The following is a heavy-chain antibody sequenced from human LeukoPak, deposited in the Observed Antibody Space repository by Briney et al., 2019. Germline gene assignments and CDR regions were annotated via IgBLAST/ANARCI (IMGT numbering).Heavy chain of an antibody. J-gene: IGHJ3*02. CDR1: GYTFTGYY. Sequence: GASVKVSCKASGYTFTGYYMHWVRQAPGQGLEWMGWINPNSGGTNYAQKFQGRVTMTRDTSISTAYMELSRLRSDDTAVYYCARALQSLWFGELYDAFDIWGQGTMVTVSS. CDR2: INPNSGGT. D-gene: IGHD3-10*01. CDR3: ARALQSLWFGELYDAFDI. V-gene: IGHV1-2*02.